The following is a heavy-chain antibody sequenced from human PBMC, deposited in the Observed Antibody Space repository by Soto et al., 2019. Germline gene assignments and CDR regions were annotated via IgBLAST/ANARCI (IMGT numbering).Heavy chain of an antibody. J-gene: IGHJ4*02. CDR3: GRDDEYDGNGRDN. V-gene: IGHV3-33*01. Sequence: QVQLVESGGGVVQPGTSLRLSCAASGFLFSRFGMHWVRQAPGKGLEWVAVIVKHGGTKDYADSVRGRFTISRDNSRNKSFLDMSTLRGEDTGIYNCGRDDEYDGNGRDNGGQGTLFTVSS. CDR2: IVKHGGTK. D-gene: IGHD1-1*01. CDR1: GFLFSRFG.